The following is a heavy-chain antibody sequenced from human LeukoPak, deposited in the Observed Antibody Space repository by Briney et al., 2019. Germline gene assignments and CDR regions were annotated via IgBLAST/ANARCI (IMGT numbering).Heavy chain of an antibody. Sequence: GGSLRLSCVASGFTFSSRDWMTWVRQAPGKGLEWVANIKQDGSEKNYVDSVKGRFTISRDNSKNTLFLQMNSLRAEDTAIYYCAKDLMYTTMVYGRFSGFHYWGQGTLVTVSS. V-gene: IGHV3-7*03. CDR3: AKDLMYTTMVYGRFSGFHY. CDR2: IKQDGSEK. D-gene: IGHD5-18*01. J-gene: IGHJ4*02. CDR1: GFTFSSRDW.